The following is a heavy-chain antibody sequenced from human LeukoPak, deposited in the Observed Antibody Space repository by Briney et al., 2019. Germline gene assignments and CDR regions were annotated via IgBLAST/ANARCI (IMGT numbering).Heavy chain of an antibody. CDR2: ISYDGSNK. CDR1: GFTFSSYA. D-gene: IGHD5-18*01. V-gene: IGHV3-30*04. J-gene: IGHJ6*03. CDR3: ARESGYSYGYYYYYMDV. Sequence: GGSLRLSCAASGFTFSSYAMHWVRQAPGKGLEWVAVISYDGSNKYYADSVKGRFTISRDNSKNTLYLQMNSLRAEDTAVYYCARESGYSYGYYYYYMDVWGKGTTVTVSS.